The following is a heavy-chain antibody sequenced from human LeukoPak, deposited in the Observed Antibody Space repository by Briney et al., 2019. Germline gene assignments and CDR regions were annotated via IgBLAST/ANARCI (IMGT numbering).Heavy chain of an antibody. D-gene: IGHD4-11*01. CDR3: ARGRGDYSNYYRPFDY. Sequence: ASVKVSCKASGYTFTSYYMHWVRQAPGQGLEWMGIINPSGGSTSYAQKFQGRVTMTRDTSTSTVHMELSSLRSEDTAVYYCARGRGDYSNYYRPFDYWGQGTLVTVSS. CDR2: INPSGGST. V-gene: IGHV1-46*01. J-gene: IGHJ4*02. CDR1: GYTFTSYY.